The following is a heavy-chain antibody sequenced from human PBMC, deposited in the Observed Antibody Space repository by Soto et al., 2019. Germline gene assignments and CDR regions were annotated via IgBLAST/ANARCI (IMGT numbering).Heavy chain of an antibody. CDR1: SGSISSSNW. CDR3: ARSFSSGWYAEYFQH. V-gene: IGHV4-4*02. D-gene: IGHD6-19*01. Sequence: QVQLQESGPGLVKPSGTLSLTCAVSSGSISSSNWWSWVRQPPGKGLEWIGEIYHSGSTNYNPSLKSRVTISVDKSKNQFSLKLSSVTAADTAVYYCARSFSSGWYAEYFQHWGQGTLVTVSS. CDR2: IYHSGST. J-gene: IGHJ1*01.